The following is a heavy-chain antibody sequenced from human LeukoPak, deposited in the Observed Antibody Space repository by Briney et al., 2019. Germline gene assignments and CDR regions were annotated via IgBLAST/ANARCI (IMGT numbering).Heavy chain of an antibody. D-gene: IGHD1-26*01. CDR2: INTDGSST. V-gene: IGHV3-74*01. Sequence: GGSLRLSCAASGFTFSSYWMHWVRQAPGKGLVWVSRINTDGSSTSYADSVKGRFTISRDNAKNSLYLQMNSLRAEDTALYYCAKDISVGATPYYFDYWGQGTLVTVSS. J-gene: IGHJ4*02. CDR1: GFTFSSYW. CDR3: AKDISVGATPYYFDY.